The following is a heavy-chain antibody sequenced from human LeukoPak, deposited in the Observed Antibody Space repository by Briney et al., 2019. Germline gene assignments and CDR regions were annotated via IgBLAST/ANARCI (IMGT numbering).Heavy chain of an antibody. V-gene: IGHV3-21*04. D-gene: IGHD3-22*01. J-gene: IGHJ4*02. CDR3: AKSPGSGYRYYFDY. CDR2: TTNTSSNM. Sequence: GGSLRLSCAASGFIFSNYRLSWVRQAPGRGLEWVSSTTNTSSNMYYADSVKGRFTISRDNAKNSLYLQMNSLRAEDTALYYCAKSPGSGYRYYFDYWGQGTLVTVSS. CDR1: GFIFSNYR.